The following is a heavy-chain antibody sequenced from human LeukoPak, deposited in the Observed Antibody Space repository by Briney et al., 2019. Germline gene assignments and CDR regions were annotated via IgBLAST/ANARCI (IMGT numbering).Heavy chain of an antibody. CDR3: AKLTPGIVVVPAAIEY. J-gene: IGHJ4*02. Sequence: GGSLRLSCAGAGFTFSSYAMSWVRQAPGKGLEWVSAISGSGGSTYYADSVKGRFTISRDNSKNTLYLQMNSLRAEDTAVYYCAKLTPGIVVVPAAIEYWGQGTLVTVSS. V-gene: IGHV3-23*01. CDR1: GFTFSSYA. D-gene: IGHD2-2*01. CDR2: ISGSGGST.